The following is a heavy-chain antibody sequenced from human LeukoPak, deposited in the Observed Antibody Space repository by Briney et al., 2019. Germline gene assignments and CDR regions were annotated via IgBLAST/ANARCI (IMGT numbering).Heavy chain of an antibody. CDR1: GYTFTSYG. CDR2: MNPNSGNT. J-gene: IGHJ6*03. V-gene: IGHV1-8*03. CDR3: ARDVIAVAGTARGYYYYMDV. Sequence: ASVKVSCKASGYTFTSYGISWVRQAPGQGLEWMGWMNPNSGNTGYAQKFQGRVTITADESTSTAYMELSSLRSEDTAVYYCARDVIAVAGTARGYYYYMDVWGKGTTVTISS. D-gene: IGHD6-19*01.